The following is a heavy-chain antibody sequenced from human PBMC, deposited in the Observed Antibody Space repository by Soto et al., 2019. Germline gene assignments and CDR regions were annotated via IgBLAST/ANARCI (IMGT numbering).Heavy chain of an antibody. Sequence: GASVKVSCKASGYTFTSYAMHWVRQAPGQRLEWMGWINAGNGNTKYSQKLQGRVTMTTDTSTSTAYMELRSLRSDDTAVYYCAGGGGRPYTYSGRAVGGKGPRVPVSS. J-gene: IGHJ6*04. D-gene: IGHD2-2*02. V-gene: IGHV1-3*01. CDR3: AGGGGRPYTYSGRAV. CDR2: INAGNGNT. CDR1: GYTFTSYA.